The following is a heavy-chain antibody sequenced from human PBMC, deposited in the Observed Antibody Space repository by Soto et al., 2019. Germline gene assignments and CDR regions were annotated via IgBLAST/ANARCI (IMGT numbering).Heavy chain of an antibody. Sequence: SETLSLTCTVSGGSISSGGYYWSWIRQHPGEGLEWIGYIYYSGSTYYNPSLKSRVTISVDTSKNQFSLKLSSVTAADTAVYYCARETGRSRDGYTKSAFDIWGQGTMVTVSS. CDR2: IYYSGST. V-gene: IGHV4-31*03. CDR3: ARETGRSRDGYTKSAFDI. CDR1: GGSISSGGYY. J-gene: IGHJ3*02. D-gene: IGHD5-12*01.